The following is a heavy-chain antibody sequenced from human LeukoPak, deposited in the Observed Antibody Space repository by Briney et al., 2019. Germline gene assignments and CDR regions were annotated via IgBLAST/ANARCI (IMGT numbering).Heavy chain of an antibody. J-gene: IGHJ5*02. CDR3: ARGGVVATTLFDP. D-gene: IGHD5-12*01. V-gene: IGHV3-21*01. CDR1: RFTFRSYS. CDR2: ISSSGNYI. Sequence: GGSLRLSCAASRFTFRSYSMDWVRQAPGKGLEWVSSISSSGNYIYYADSVKGRFTISGDSAKNSLYLQMNSLRGEDTAVYYCARGGVVATTLFDPWGEGTLVTVSS.